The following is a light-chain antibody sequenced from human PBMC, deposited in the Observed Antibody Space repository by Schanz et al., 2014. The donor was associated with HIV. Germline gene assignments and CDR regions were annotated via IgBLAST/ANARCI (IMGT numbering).Light chain of an antibody. J-gene: IGKJ5*01. V-gene: IGKV3-15*01. Sequence: EIVMTQSPATLSVSPGEGATLSCRASQDINSNLAWYHQKPGQAPKVLIYDTSTRATGVPARFSGSRSGTQFSLTINSLQSEDFAVYFCQQFHLWPVTFGQGTRLETK. CDR2: DTS. CDR3: QQFHLWPVT. CDR1: QDINSN.